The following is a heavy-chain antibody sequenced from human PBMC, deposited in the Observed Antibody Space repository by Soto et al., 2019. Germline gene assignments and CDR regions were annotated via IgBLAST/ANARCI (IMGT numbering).Heavy chain of an antibody. V-gene: IGHV4-59*01. CDR2: VLYSGNT. J-gene: IGHJ3*02. D-gene: IGHD3-22*01. CDR3: SKWSLGTYYDRLDDVFDI. Sequence: PSETLSLTCAVSGGPIRAYHWTWIRQPPGKGLEWIGYVLYSGNTKYNPSLKSRVTISVDTSKNQFSLRLSSVTAADTAVYCCSKWSLGTYYDRLDDVFDIWGQGTMVTVSS. CDR1: GGPIRAYH.